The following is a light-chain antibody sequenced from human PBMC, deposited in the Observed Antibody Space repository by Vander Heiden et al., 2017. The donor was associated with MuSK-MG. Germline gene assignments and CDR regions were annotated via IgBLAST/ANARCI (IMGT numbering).Light chain of an antibody. CDR3: QHDYSTHT. Sequence: DIQMTQSPSSLSASVGDRVTITCRASQGISNSLAWYQQKPGKAPKVLVYAASRWESGVPYRFSGSGSGTDYTLTSSSLQPEDFATYYCQHDYSTHTFGQGTKLEIK. CDR1: QGISNS. CDR2: AAS. J-gene: IGKJ2*01. V-gene: IGKV1-NL1*01.